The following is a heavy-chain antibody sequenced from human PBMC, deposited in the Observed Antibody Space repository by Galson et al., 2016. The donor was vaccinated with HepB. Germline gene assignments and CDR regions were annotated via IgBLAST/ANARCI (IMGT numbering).Heavy chain of an antibody. Sequence: PALVKPTQTLTLTCSLSGFSLSTGGMGVGWLRQPPGKALEWLALINWDDDKRYSPSLTTRLTVTEDTSKNEVVLTMTNMDPVDTAIYYCARSPHYSDASGYYFCPFDIWGQGTMVNVSA. CDR3: ARSPHYSDASGYYFCPFDI. V-gene: IGHV2-5*08. J-gene: IGHJ3*02. CDR2: INWDDDK. CDR1: GFSLSTGGMG. D-gene: IGHD3-22*01.